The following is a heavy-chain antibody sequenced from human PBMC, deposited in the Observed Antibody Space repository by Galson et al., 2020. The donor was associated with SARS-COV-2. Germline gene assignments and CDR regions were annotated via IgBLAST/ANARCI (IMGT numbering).Heavy chain of an antibody. J-gene: IGHJ4*02. V-gene: IGHV3-23*01. CDR3: AKAFYSSGWFGEWTFDY. D-gene: IGHD6-19*01. CDR2: ITGSGSST. Sequence: GGSLRLSCAASGFTFSAYALTWVRQATGKGLEWVSAITGSGSSTFYADSVKGRFTISRDNSRNTLYLQMNSLRAEDAALYHCAKAFYSSGWFGEWTFDYWGQGTLVTVSS. CDR1: GFTFSAYA.